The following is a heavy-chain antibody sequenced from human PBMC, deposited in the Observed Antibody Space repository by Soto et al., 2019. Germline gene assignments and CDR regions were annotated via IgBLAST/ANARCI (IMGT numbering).Heavy chain of an antibody. Sequence: PGGSLKLSCTACGFTFGDYAMSWSRQATGKGLEWVGFIRSKAYGGTTEYAASVKGRFTISRDDSKSIAYLQMNSLKTEDTAVYYCTREVAAAGTDWFDPWGQGTLVTVSS. CDR1: GFTFGDYA. J-gene: IGHJ5*02. CDR2: IRSKAYGGTT. CDR3: TREVAAAGTDWFDP. D-gene: IGHD6-13*01. V-gene: IGHV3-49*03.